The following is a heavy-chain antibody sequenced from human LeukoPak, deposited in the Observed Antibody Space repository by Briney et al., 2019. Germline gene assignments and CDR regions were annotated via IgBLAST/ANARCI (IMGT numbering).Heavy chain of an antibody. CDR1: GGSISSYY. D-gene: IGHD6-6*01. Sequence: PSETLSLTCTVSGGSISSYYWSWIRQPPGKGLEWIGYIYYSGSTNYNPSLKSRVTISVDTSKNQFSLKLSSVTAADTAVYYCAREGQLDWAFDIWGQGTMVTVSS. J-gene: IGHJ3*02. CDR3: AREGQLDWAFDI. CDR2: IYYSGST. V-gene: IGHV4-59*12.